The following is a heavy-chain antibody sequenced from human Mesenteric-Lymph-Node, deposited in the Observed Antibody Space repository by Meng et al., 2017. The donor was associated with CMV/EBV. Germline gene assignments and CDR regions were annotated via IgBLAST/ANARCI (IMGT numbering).Heavy chain of an antibody. Sequence: SETLSLTCTVSGASISSYYWTWIRQPPGKGLEWIGYIYYSGSTNYNPSLKSRVTISVDTSKNQFSLKLSSVTAADTAVYYCAREAVAGLFDYWGQGTLVTVSS. D-gene: IGHD6-19*01. V-gene: IGHV4-59*01. CDR2: IYYSGST. CDR3: AREAVAGLFDY. CDR1: GASISSYY. J-gene: IGHJ4*02.